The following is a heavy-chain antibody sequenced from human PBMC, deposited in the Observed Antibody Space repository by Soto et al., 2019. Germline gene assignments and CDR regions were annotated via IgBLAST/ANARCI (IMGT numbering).Heavy chain of an antibody. V-gene: IGHV1-2*02. CDR1: GYTFTGYY. J-gene: IGHJ6*02. CDR3: AGKIAVAGTEDHYYGMDV. D-gene: IGHD6-19*01. CDR2: INPNSGGT. Sequence: ASVKVSCKASGYTFTGYYMHWVRQAPGQGLEWMGWINPNSGGTNYAQKFQGRVTMTRDTSISTAYMELSRLRSDDTAVYYCAGKIAVAGTEDHYYGMDVWGQGTTVTVSS.